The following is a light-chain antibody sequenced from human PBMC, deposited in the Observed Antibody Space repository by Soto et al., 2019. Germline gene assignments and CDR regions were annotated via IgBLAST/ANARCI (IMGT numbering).Light chain of an antibody. CDR3: CSYAGSSALV. Sequence: QSALTQPASVSGSPGQSITISCTGTSSDVGTYNLVSWYQQHPGKSPKLMIYSVSELPSGVSGRFSGSKSGNTAALTISGLKADDEADYYCCSYAGSSALVFGGGTKLTVL. CDR2: SVS. V-gene: IGLV2-23*02. J-gene: IGLJ3*02. CDR1: SSDVGTYNL.